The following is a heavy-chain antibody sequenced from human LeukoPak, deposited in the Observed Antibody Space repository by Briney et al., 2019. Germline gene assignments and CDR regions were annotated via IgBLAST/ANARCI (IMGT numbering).Heavy chain of an antibody. D-gene: IGHD5-12*01. Sequence: GGSLRLSCAASGFIFSKYEMNWVRQAPGKGLEWVSYISSSGSTIFYADSVKGRFTISRDNAKNSLYLQMNSLRAEDTAVYYCARDFRYDPYYYYYMDVWGKGTTVTISS. CDR3: ARDFRYDPYYYYYMDV. CDR2: ISSSGSTI. CDR1: GFIFSKYE. V-gene: IGHV3-48*03. J-gene: IGHJ6*03.